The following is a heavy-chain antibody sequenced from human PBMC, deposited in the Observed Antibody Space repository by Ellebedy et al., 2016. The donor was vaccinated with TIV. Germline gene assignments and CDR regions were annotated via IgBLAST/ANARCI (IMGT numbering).Heavy chain of an antibody. Sequence: SETLSLTCAVYGGSFSGYYWSWVRQPPGKGLEWIGEVNHSGSTNYNPSLKSRVTISVDTSKNQVSLKLSSVTAADTAIYYCARAYTRAVSTSLDYWGQGTLVTVSS. D-gene: IGHD5/OR15-5a*01. CDR2: VNHSGST. J-gene: IGHJ4*02. CDR3: ARAYTRAVSTSLDY. V-gene: IGHV4-34*01. CDR1: GGSFSGYY.